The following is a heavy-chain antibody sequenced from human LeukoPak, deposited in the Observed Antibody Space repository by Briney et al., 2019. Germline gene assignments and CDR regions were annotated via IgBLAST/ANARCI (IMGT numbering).Heavy chain of an antibody. Sequence: ASVKVSCKASGYTFTSYDINWVRQATGQGLEWMGWISDYNGNTNYAEKVQGRATMTTDPSTSTAYMELRSLTSEDTAVYYCARGRYCSSARCYAGAEYLQHWGQGTLVTVSS. CDR1: GYTFTSYD. J-gene: IGHJ1*01. V-gene: IGHV1-18*01. CDR2: ISDYNGNT. D-gene: IGHD2-2*01. CDR3: ARGRYCSSARCYAGAEYLQH.